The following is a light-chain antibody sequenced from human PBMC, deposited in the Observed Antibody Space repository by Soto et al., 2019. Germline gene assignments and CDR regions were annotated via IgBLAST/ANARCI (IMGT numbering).Light chain of an antibody. CDR3: SSYTSSSTLMV. CDR2: DVS. Sequence: QSALTQPASVSGSPGQSITISCTGTSSDVGGYNYVSWYQQHLGKAPKLMIYDVSNRPSGVSNRFSGSKSGNTASLTISGLQAEDEADYYCSSYTSSSTLMVFGGGSKLT. J-gene: IGLJ2*01. V-gene: IGLV2-14*01. CDR1: SSDVGGYNY.